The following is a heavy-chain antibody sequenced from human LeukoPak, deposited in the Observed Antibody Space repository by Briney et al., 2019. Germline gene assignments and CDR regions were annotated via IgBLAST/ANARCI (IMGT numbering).Heavy chain of an antibody. D-gene: IGHD3-22*01. V-gene: IGHV1-69*02. CDR2: IIPILAIA. CDR3: ARARPFYYDSSGYYYDLGY. J-gene: IGHJ4*02. CDR1: GGTLSSYT. Sequence: GASVKVSCKASGGTLSSYTFTWVRQAPGQGLEWMGRIIPILAIADYAQKFQGRVTITADRSTSTAYMELSRLRTEDTAVYYCARARPFYYDSSGYYYDLGYWGQGTLVTVSS.